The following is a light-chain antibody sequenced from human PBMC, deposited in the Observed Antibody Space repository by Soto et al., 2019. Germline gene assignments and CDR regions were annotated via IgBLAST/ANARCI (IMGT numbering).Light chain of an antibody. CDR3: QQFNSYLLT. CDR1: QGISSA. V-gene: IGKV1-13*02. CDR2: DAS. Sequence: AIQLTQSPSSLSASVGDRVTITCRASQGISSALDWYQQKPGKAPKLLIYDASSLESGVPSRFSGSGSGTDFTLTISSLLPEDFATYYCQQFNSYLLTFGGGTKVEIK. J-gene: IGKJ4*01.